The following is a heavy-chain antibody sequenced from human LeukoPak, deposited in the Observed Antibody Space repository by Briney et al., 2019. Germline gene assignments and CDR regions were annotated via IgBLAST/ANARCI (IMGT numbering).Heavy chain of an antibody. J-gene: IGHJ4*02. D-gene: IGHD5-12*01. Sequence: GGSLRLSCAASGFTFSSYWMSCVRQAPGKGLEWVANIKQDGSEKYYVDSVKGRFTISRDNAKNSLYLQMNSLRAEDTAVYYCARDLWYSGYDFDYWGQGTLVTVSS. CDR3: ARDLWYSGYDFDY. CDR2: IKQDGSEK. CDR1: GFTFSSYW. V-gene: IGHV3-7*01.